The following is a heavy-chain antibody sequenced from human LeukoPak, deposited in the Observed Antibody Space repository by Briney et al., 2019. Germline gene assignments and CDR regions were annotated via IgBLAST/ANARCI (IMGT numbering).Heavy chain of an antibody. V-gene: IGHV3-23*01. Sequence: GGSLRLSCAASGFTFSDYAMSSVRQAPGGGLEWVSAISGSGASTYYADSVKDRLTISRDNSKNTLFLQMNSLRVEDTAVYYCAKGVVRGSGYFGYWGQGTLVTVSS. CDR2: ISGSGAST. CDR3: AKGVVRGSGYFGY. CDR1: GFTFSDYA. D-gene: IGHD3-10*01. J-gene: IGHJ4*02.